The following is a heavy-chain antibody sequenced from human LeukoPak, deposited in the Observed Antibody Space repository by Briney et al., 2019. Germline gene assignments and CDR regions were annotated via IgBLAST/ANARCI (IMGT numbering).Heavy chain of an antibody. CDR3: AKGSSSGRPYYFDF. D-gene: IGHD6-25*01. V-gene: IGHV3-23*01. Sequence: GGSLRLSCAASGLTFSTTATRWVRHDPGKGLEWASASNGYETYNTASAKGRFTIPKDNPKNTLYLKMNRLRARAQASYTCAKGSSSGRPYYFDFWGPGSLVTVSS. J-gene: IGHJ4*02. CDR2: SNGYET. CDR1: GLTFSTTA.